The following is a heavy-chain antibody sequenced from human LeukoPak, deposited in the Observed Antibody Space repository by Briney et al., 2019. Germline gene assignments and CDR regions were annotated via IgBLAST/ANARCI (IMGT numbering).Heavy chain of an antibody. CDR2: ISSSSSYI. CDR1: GFTFSSYS. V-gene: IGHV3-21*01. Sequence: GGSLRLSCAASGFTFSSYSMNWVRQAPGKGLEWVSSISSSSSYIYYADSVKGRFTISRDNSKNTLYLQMNSLRAEDTAVYYCARGGLPYMYYYDKGGYFDYWGQGTLVTVSS. J-gene: IGHJ4*02. CDR3: ARGGLPYMYYYDKGGYFDY. D-gene: IGHD3-22*01.